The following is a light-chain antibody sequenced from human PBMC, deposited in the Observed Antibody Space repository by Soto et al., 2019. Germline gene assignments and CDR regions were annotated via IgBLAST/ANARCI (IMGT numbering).Light chain of an antibody. J-gene: IGKJ1*01. CDR1: QSVTSN. V-gene: IGKV3-20*01. CDR3: QQYVSSPWA. Sequence: EIVMPQSPSTLSVSPGERATLSCRASQSVTSNFAWCQQKPGRPARILIYGASSRATGIPDGFSGSGSGTNFTLTISRLEPEDFAVYYCQQYVSSPWAFGQGTKVDIK. CDR2: GAS.